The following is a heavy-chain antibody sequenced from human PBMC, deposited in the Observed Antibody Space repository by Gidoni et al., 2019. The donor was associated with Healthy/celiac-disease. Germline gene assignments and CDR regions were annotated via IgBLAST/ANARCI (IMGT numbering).Heavy chain of an antibody. Sequence: QVQLVQSGAEVQRHGYSVKVSCKASGGTFSSYAISWVRQAPGQGLEWMGGIIPIFGTANYAQKFQGRVTITAYESTSTAYMELSSLRSEDTAVYYCARDYCSSTSCWDWGQGTLVTVSS. CDR1: GGTFSSYA. CDR2: IIPIFGTA. CDR3: ARDYCSSTSCWD. V-gene: IGHV1-69*01. J-gene: IGHJ4*02. D-gene: IGHD2-2*01.